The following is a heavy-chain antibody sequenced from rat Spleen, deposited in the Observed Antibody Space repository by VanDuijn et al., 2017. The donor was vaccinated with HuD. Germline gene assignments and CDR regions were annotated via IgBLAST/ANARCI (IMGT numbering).Heavy chain of an antibody. Sequence: QVQLKESGPGLVQPSQTLSLTCTVSGFSLSNYGLIWVRQPPGKGLEWMGGIWGDGSTDYNSALKSRLRIGRDTSKSQVFLKMNSLQTDDTVIYFCARSYGGYTSNWFPYWGQGTLVTVSS. D-gene: IGHD1-11*01. CDR1: GFSLSNYG. V-gene: IGHV2-13*01. CDR2: IWGDGST. J-gene: IGHJ3*01. CDR3: ARSYGGYTSNWFPY.